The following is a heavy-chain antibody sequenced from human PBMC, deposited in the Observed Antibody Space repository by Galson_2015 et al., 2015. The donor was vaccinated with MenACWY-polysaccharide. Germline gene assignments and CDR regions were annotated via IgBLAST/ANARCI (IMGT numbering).Heavy chain of an antibody. V-gene: IGHV3-74*01. CDR2: INTDGSST. CDR1: GFTFSSYW. D-gene: IGHD2-21*02. Sequence: SLRLSCAASGFTFSSYWMHWVRQAPGEGLVWVSRINTDGSSTSYADSVKGRFTVSRDNAKNTVDLQMNSLRAEDTAVYYCARDPHCGAGCSIHDAFDVWGQGTKVTVSS. CDR3: ARDPHCGAGCSIHDAFDV. J-gene: IGHJ3*01.